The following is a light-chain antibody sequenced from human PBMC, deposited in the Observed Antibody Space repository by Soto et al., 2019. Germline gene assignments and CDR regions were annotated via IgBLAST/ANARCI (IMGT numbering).Light chain of an antibody. CDR3: QQSYSTPPT. Sequence: DIQMTQSPSSLSASVGDSVTITCRASQSISSYLNWYQQKPGKAPKLLIYAASSLQSGVPSRFSCSGSGTDFALNISSLQPEDCATYYCQQSYSTPPTCGQGTKVEIK. CDR2: AAS. J-gene: IGKJ1*01. CDR1: QSISSY. V-gene: IGKV1-39*01.